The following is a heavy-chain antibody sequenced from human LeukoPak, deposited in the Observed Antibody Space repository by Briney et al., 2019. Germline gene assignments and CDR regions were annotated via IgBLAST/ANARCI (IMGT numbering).Heavy chain of an antibody. D-gene: IGHD3-9*01. CDR2: INPNSGGT. CDR1: GYTFTGYY. J-gene: IGHJ1*01. V-gene: IGHV1-2*02. CDR3: ARADGYYDILTGYYLVAEYFQH. Sequence: SVEVFCEASGYTFTGYYMLWVRQAPGQGLEWMGWINPNSGGTNYTQKFQGSVTMSRDTSNSTAYMELNRLRSDDTAVYYCARADGYYDILTGYYLVAEYFQHWGQGTLVTVSS.